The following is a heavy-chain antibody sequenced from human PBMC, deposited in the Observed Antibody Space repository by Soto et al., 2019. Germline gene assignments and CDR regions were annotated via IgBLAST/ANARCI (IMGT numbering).Heavy chain of an antibody. J-gene: IGHJ6*02. CDR2: LNSDGSMT. D-gene: IGHD5-18*01. Sequence: EVQLVESGGGLVQPGGSLRLSCAASGFSLSTYWVHWVRQGPGKGLVWVSRLNSDGSMTNYADSVKGRFTISRDNARNTVYLQMNSLRVDDTGVYYCVRDGYPAWVYGVDVWGQGTTVTVSS. V-gene: IGHV3-74*01. CDR3: VRDGYPAWVYGVDV. CDR1: GFSLSTYW.